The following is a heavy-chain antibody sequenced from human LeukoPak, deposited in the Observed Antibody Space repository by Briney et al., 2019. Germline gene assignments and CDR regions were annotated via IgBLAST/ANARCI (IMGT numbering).Heavy chain of an antibody. J-gene: IGHJ6*03. CDR1: GYTFTGYY. D-gene: IGHD3-22*01. V-gene: IGHV1-2*06. CDR2: INPNRGGT. Sequence: ASVKVSCKASGYTFTGYYMHWVRQAPGQGLEWMGRINPNRGGTNYAQKFQGRVTMTRDTSISTAYMELSRLRSDDTAVYYCARRNGYYYDSSGYSYYYYYMDVWGKGTTVTVSS. CDR3: ARRNGYYYDSSGYSYYYYYMDV.